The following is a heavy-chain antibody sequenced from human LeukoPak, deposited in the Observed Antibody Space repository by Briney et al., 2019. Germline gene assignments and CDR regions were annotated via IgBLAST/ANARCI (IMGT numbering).Heavy chain of an antibody. J-gene: IGHJ4*02. D-gene: IGHD2-8*01. CDR3: ARVYGPGY. V-gene: IGHV3-7*01. Sequence: GGSLRLSXAASGFTFSSYWMSWVRQAPGKGLEWVANVNQYGNEKNYVDSVKGRFTISRDNAKTSLYLQMSSLRADDTAVYYCARVYGPGYWGQGTLVTVSS. CDR2: VNQYGNEK. CDR1: GFTFSSYW.